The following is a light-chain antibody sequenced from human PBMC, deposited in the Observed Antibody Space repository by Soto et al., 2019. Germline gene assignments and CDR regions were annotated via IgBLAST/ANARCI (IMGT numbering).Light chain of an antibody. Sequence: FALRQSPCTLSLYAADTLTLSCRASQSSNSIYLAWYQQKPGQAPRLLIYGASSRANGIPDRFSGSGSGTDFTLTISRLEPEDFAVYYCHQDDSWKFGQGTKVEI. V-gene: IGKV3-20*01. CDR1: QSSNSIY. CDR3: HQDDSWK. J-gene: IGKJ1*01. CDR2: GAS.